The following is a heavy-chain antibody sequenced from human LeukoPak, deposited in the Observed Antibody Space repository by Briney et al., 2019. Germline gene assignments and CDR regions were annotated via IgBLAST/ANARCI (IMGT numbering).Heavy chain of an antibody. CDR2: IYYSGST. J-gene: IGHJ6*02. V-gene: IGHV4-59*01. Sequence: SETLSLTCTVSGGSISSYYWSWIRQPPGKGLEWIGYIYYSGSTNYNPSLKSRVTISVDTSKNQFSLKLSSVTAADTAVYYCARKGISYYDILTGYHYGMDVWGQGTTVTVSS. CDR1: GGSISSYY. D-gene: IGHD3-9*01. CDR3: ARKGISYYDILTGYHYGMDV.